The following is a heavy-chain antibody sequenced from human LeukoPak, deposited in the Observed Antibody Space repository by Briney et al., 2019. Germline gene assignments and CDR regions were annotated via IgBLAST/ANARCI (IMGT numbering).Heavy chain of an antibody. D-gene: IGHD5-12*01. CDR1: GFTFSSYA. CDR3: AKDRGYAFDY. CDR2: ISGSGGST. Sequence: GGSLRLSCAASGFTFSSYAMSWVRQAPGKGLEWVSAISGSGGSTYYADSVKGRFIISRDNSKNTLYLQMNCLRAEDTAVYYCAKDRGYAFDYWGQGTLVTVSS. J-gene: IGHJ4*02. V-gene: IGHV3-23*01.